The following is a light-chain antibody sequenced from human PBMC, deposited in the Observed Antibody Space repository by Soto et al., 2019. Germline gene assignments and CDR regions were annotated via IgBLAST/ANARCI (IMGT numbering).Light chain of an antibody. CDR1: QDIRSD. Sequence: AIQVTQSPSSLSASVGDGVTITCRASQDIRSDLGWYQQKPGKAPKLLIFATSTLQSGVPSRFSGTGSGTDFTLTISSLQPEDFANYYCLQDFNYPWTFGQGTKVDIK. V-gene: IGKV1-6*01. CDR2: ATS. CDR3: LQDFNYPWT. J-gene: IGKJ1*01.